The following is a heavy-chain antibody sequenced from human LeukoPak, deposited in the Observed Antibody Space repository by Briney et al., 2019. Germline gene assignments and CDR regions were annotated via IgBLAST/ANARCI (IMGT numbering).Heavy chain of an antibody. D-gene: IGHD5-18*01. CDR3: AKEMAPEGYSYGYDY. V-gene: IGHV3-30*04. J-gene: IGHJ4*02. Sequence: GGSLRLSCAASGFTFSTYAIHWVRQAPGKGLESVAVISFDGSNKYYADSVKGRFTISRDNSKNTLYLQMNSLRADDTAVYYCAKEMAPEGYSYGYDYWGRGTLVTVSS. CDR1: GFTFSTYA. CDR2: ISFDGSNK.